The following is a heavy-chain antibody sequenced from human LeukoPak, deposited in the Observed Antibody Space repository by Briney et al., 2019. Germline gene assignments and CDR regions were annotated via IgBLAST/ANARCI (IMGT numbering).Heavy chain of an antibody. V-gene: IGHV5-10-1*01. CDR3: ARWNDGWEFDY. Sequence: GESLKIYCKGSGYSFTSYWISWVRQMPGKGLEWMGRIDPRDSYTKYSPSFQGHVSISADKSISTAYLQWSSLKASDTATYYCARWNDGWEFDYWGQGTLVSVSS. CDR2: IDPRDSYT. D-gene: IGHD1-1*01. CDR1: GYSFTSYW. J-gene: IGHJ4*02.